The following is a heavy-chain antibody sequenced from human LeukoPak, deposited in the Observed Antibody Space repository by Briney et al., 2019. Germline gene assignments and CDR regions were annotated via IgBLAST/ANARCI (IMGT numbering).Heavy chain of an antibody. Sequence: GGSLRLSCAASGFTFSSYAVSWVRQAPGKGLEWVSAISGSGGSTYYADSVKGRFTISRDNSKNTLYLQMNSLRAEDTAVYYCAKDGAKLEWLLYGYYFDYWGQGTLVTVSS. J-gene: IGHJ4*02. CDR1: GFTFSSYA. CDR2: ISGSGGST. V-gene: IGHV3-23*01. D-gene: IGHD3-3*01. CDR3: AKDGAKLEWLLYGYYFDY.